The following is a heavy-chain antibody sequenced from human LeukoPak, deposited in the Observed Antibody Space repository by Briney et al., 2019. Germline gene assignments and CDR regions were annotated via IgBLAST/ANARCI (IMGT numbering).Heavy chain of an antibody. CDR3: AKDLTYYDFWSGYYYFDY. J-gene: IGHJ4*02. CDR1: GFTFDDYA. CDR2: ISRDGGST. D-gene: IGHD3-3*01. Sequence: PGGSLRLSCAASGFTFDDYAMHWVRQAPGKGLEWVSLISRDGGSTYYADSVKGRFTISRDNSKNSLYLQMYSLRAEDTALYYCAKDLTYYDFWSGYYYFDYWGQGTLVTVSS. V-gene: IGHV3-43D*04.